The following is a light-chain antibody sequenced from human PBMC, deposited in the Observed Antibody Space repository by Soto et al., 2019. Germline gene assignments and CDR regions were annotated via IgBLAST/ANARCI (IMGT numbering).Light chain of an antibody. Sequence: DIQMTQSPSPLSASLGDRDTITCRASQCIGADLAWFQQKPGKVPKLLIYAASTLQSGVPSRFSGSGSGTDFTLTISSLQTEDFPTYYCQKYNSAPLTFGGGTKVEIK. CDR2: AAS. CDR3: QKYNSAPLT. CDR1: QCIGAD. J-gene: IGKJ4*02. V-gene: IGKV1-27*01.